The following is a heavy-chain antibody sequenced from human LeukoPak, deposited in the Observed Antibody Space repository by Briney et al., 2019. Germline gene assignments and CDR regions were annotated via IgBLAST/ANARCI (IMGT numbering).Heavy chain of an antibody. CDR3: ATGNVEGKFYYYYYMDV. Sequence: ASVKVSCKVSGYTLTELSMHWVRQTPGKGLEWMGGFDPEDGETIYAQKFQGRVTMTEDTSTDTAYMELSSPRSEDTAVYYCATGNVEGKFYYYYYMDVWGKGTTVAVSS. V-gene: IGHV1-24*01. CDR2: FDPEDGET. D-gene: IGHD3-3*01. CDR1: GYTLTELS. J-gene: IGHJ6*03.